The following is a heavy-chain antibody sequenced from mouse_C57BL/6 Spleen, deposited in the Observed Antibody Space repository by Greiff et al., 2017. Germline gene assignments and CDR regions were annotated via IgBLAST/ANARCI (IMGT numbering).Heavy chain of an antibody. J-gene: IGHJ2*01. CDR1: GYTFTTYP. D-gene: IGHD1-1*01. V-gene: IGHV1-47*01. Sequence: VQLQESGAELVKPGASVKMSCKASGYTFTTYPIEWMQQTPGKSLEWIGNFHPYNDDTKYNEKFKGKATLTVEKSSSTVYLELSRLTSDDSAVYYCARGYYGSSWDYFGYWGQGTTLTVSS. CDR3: ARGYYGSSWDYFGY. CDR2: FHPYNDDT.